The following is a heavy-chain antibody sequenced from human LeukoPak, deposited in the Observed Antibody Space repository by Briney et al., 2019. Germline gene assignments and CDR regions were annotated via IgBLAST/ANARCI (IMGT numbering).Heavy chain of an antibody. CDR1: GFTFSGYG. CDR2: ISYDGSNK. J-gene: IGHJ5*02. V-gene: IGHV3-30*18. CDR3: AKDLDYGGYNWFDP. Sequence: PGGSLRLSCAASGFTFSGYGMHWVRQAPGKGLEWVAVISYDGSNKYYADSVKGRFTISRDNSKNTLYLQMNSLRAEDTAVYYCAKDLDYGGYNWFDPWGQGTLVTVSS. D-gene: IGHD4-23*01.